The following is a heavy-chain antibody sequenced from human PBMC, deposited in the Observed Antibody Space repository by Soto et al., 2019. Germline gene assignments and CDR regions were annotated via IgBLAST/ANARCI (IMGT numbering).Heavy chain of an antibody. J-gene: IGHJ6*02. CDR3: ARATTTVKTLVGYYYGMDV. V-gene: IGHV3-21*01. CDR2: ISSSSSYI. D-gene: IGHD4-17*01. Sequence: GSLRLSCAASGFTFSSYSMNWVRQAPGKGLEWVSSISSSSSYIYYADSVKGRFTISRDNAKNSLYLQMNSLRAEDTAVYYCARATTTVKTLVGYYYGMDVWGQGTTVTVSS. CDR1: GFTFSSYS.